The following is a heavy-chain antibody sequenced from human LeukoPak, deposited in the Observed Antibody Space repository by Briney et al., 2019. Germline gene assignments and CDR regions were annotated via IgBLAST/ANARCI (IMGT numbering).Heavy chain of an antibody. CDR3: AKFNKYYGSGSYPADNFFDP. D-gene: IGHD3-10*01. Sequence: PGGSLRLSCAASGFTFSNYAMSWVRQAPGKGLEWVSSIFGSGYSTYYADSVKGRFTISRDNSKNTLYLQMNTLRAEDTAIYYCAKFNKYYGSGSYPADNFFDPWGQGTLVTVSS. V-gene: IGHV3-23*01. CDR2: IFGSGYST. J-gene: IGHJ5*02. CDR1: GFTFSNYA.